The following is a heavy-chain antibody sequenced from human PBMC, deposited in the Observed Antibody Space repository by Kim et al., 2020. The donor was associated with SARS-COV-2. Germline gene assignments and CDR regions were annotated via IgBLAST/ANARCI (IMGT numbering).Heavy chain of an antibody. D-gene: IGHD1-26*01. Sequence: ASVKVSCKASGYTFTGYYMHWVRQAPGQGLEWMGRINPNSGGTNYAQKFQGRVTMTRDTSISTAYMELSRLRSDDTAVYYCARVFLWELHGGDALDIWGQGTMVTVSS. CDR2: INPNSGGT. V-gene: IGHV1-2*06. J-gene: IGHJ3*02. CDR3: ARVFLWELHGGDALDI. CDR1: GYTFTGYY.